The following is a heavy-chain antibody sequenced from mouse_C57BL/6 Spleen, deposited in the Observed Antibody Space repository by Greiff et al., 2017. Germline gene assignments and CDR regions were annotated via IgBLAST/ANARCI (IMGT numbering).Heavy chain of an antibody. J-gene: IGHJ3*01. CDR3: AREGFAY. Sequence: VQLQQSGPELVKPGASVMISCKASGYSFTGYYMNWVKQSPEKSLEWIGEINPSTGGTTYNQKFKAKATLTVDKSSSTAYMQLKSLTSEDSAVYYCAREGFAYWGQGTLVTVSA. CDR2: INPSTGGT. CDR1: GYSFTGYY. V-gene: IGHV1-42*01.